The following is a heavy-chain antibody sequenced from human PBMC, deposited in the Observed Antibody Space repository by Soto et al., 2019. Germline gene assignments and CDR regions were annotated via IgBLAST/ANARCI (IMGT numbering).Heavy chain of an antibody. CDR2: NYYSGNT. D-gene: IGHD4-4*01. Sequence: SETLSLTCTVSGASISGYYWSWIRQPPGKGLEWIGYNYYSGNTNYNPSLKSRITITVDTSKNQFSLRLSSVTAADTAVYYFARRESNYREYYYYYMDVWGKGTTVTVSS. V-gene: IGHV4-59*01. CDR3: ARRESNYREYYYYYMDV. CDR1: GASISGYY. J-gene: IGHJ6*03.